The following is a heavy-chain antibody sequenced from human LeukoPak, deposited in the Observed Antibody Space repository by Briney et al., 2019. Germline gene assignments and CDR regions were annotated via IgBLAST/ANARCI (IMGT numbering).Heavy chain of an antibody. CDR3: AKDNEWLRRRPLGAFDI. CDR2: IRYDGSNK. Sequence: GGSLRLSCAASGFTFSSYGMHWVRQAPGKGLEWVAFIRYDGSNKYYADSVKGRFTISRDNSKNTLYLQMNSLRAEDTAVYYCAKDNEWLRRRPLGAFDIWGQGTMVTISS. D-gene: IGHD5-12*01. J-gene: IGHJ3*02. V-gene: IGHV3-30*02. CDR1: GFTFSSYG.